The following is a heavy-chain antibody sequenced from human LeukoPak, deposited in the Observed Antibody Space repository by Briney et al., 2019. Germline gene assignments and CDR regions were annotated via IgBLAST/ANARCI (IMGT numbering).Heavy chain of an antibody. CDR2: INPNSGGT. D-gene: IGHD3-9*01. CDR3: ARSPDILTGENFDY. CDR1: GYTFTVYY. Sequence: ASMKVSCKASGYTFTVYYMHWVRQAPGQGLEWMGWINPNSGGTNYAQKFQGRVTMTRDTSIRTAYMEVSRLRSDDTAVYYCARSPDILTGENFDYWGQGTLVTVSS. J-gene: IGHJ4*02. V-gene: IGHV1-2*02.